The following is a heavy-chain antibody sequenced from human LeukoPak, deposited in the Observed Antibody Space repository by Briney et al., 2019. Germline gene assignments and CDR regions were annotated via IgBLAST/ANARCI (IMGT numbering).Heavy chain of an antibody. CDR2: INAGNGNT. Sequence: ASVKVSCNASGYTFTSYAMHWVRHAPGQRLVGMGWINAGNGNTKYSQKFQGRVTITRDTSASTAYMELRSLRSDDTAVYYCARDQLLIPSEAFDIWGQGTMVTVSS. CDR3: ARDQLLIPSEAFDI. D-gene: IGHD2-2*01. CDR1: GYTFTSYA. V-gene: IGHV1-3*01. J-gene: IGHJ3*02.